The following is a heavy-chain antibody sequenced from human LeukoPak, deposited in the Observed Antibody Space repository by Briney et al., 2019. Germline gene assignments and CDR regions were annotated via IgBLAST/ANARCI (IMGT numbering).Heavy chain of an antibody. CDR3: ARGRITMVRGPEFDY. CDR1: GYTFSSYG. CDR2: ISGYNGNT. J-gene: IGHJ4*02. D-gene: IGHD3-10*01. V-gene: IGHV1-18*01. Sequence: ASVKVSCKASGYTFSSYGISWVRQAPAQGLDWMGWISGYNGNTNYPQKFQGRVTMTTDTSTSTGYMELTSLRSDDTAVYYCARGRITMVRGPEFDYWGQGTPVTVSS.